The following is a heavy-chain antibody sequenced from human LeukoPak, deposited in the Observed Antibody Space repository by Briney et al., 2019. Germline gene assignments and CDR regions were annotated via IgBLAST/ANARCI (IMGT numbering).Heavy chain of an antibody. J-gene: IGHJ1*01. Sequence: SETLSLTCAVSGGSISSGGYSWSWIRQPPGKGLEWIVYIYHSGSTYYNPSLKSRVTISVDRSKNQFSLKLSSVTAADTAVYYCARAVVVVPAAIQYFQHWGQGTLVTVSS. CDR2: IYHSGST. CDR3: ARAVVVVPAAIQYFQH. CDR1: GGSISSGGYS. V-gene: IGHV4-30-2*01. D-gene: IGHD2-2*01.